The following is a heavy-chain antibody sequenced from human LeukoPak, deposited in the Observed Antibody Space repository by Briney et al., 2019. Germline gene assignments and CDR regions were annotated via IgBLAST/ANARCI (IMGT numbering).Heavy chain of an antibody. V-gene: IGHV3-23*01. CDR3: AKGPREYSSGWYDYYYGMDV. J-gene: IGHJ6*02. Sequence: AGGSLRLSCAASGFTFSSYAMSWVRQAPGKGLEWVSAISGSGGSTYYADSVKGRFTISRDNSKNTLYLQMNSLRAEDTAVYYCAKGPREYSSGWYDYYYGMDVWGQGTTVTASS. D-gene: IGHD6-19*01. CDR1: GFTFSSYA. CDR2: ISGSGGST.